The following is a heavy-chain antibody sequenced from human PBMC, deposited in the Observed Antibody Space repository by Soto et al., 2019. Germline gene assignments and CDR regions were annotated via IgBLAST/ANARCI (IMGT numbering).Heavy chain of an antibody. D-gene: IGHD5-18*01. V-gene: IGHV1-69*01. CDR1: GGTFSSYA. Sequence: QVQLVQSGAEVKKPGSSVKVSCKASGGTFSSYAISWVRQAPGQGHEWMGGIIPIFGTANYAQKFQGRVTITADESTSTAYMEMSSLRSEDTAVYYCARDRGVDTAMAPHQWGMDVWGQWTTVTVSS. CDR3: ARDRGVDTAMAPHQWGMDV. CDR2: IIPIFGTA. J-gene: IGHJ6*02.